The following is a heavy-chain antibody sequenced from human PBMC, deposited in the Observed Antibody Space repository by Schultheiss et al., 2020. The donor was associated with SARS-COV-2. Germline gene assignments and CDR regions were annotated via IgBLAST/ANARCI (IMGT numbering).Heavy chain of an antibody. CDR2: IYHAGST. J-gene: IGHJ1*01. D-gene: IGHD3-10*01. CDR1: RGFFRGDY. Sequence: SQTLSLTCAVSRGFFRGDYWSWIRQTPGKGLEWIGYIYHAGSTNYNPSLNSRVTISVDTSKKQFSLKLTSVTAADTAVYYCARGDYHGSGIYSPINNWGQGALVTVSS. V-gene: IGHV4-59*01. CDR3: ARGDYHGSGIYSPINN.